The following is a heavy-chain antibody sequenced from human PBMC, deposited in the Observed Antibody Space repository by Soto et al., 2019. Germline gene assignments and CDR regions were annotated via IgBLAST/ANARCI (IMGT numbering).Heavy chain of an antibody. CDR1: GFTFSDYY. CDR3: ARDSVYSSLTHYYYYMDV. J-gene: IGHJ6*03. D-gene: IGHD6-13*01. Sequence: GGSLRLSCAASGFTFSDYYMSWIRQAPGKGLEWVSYISSSGSTIYYADSVKGRFTISRDNAKNSLYLQMNSLRAEDTAVYYCARDSVYSSLTHYYYYMDVWGKGTTVTVSS. CDR2: ISSSGSTI. V-gene: IGHV3-11*01.